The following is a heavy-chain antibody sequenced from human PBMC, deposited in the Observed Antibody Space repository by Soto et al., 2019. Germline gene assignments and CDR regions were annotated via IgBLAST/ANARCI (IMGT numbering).Heavy chain of an antibody. J-gene: IGHJ4*02. D-gene: IGHD3-9*01. CDR1: GFTFSSYG. V-gene: IGHV3-30*18. CDR3: AKEGLHDLRDWLLHFDY. CDR2: ISYDGSNK. Sequence: QVQLVESGGGVVQPGRSLRLSCAASGFTFSSYGMHWVRQAPGKGLEWVAVISYDGSNKYYADSVKGRFTISRDNSKNTLHLQMNSLRAEDTAVYYCAKEGLHDLRDWLLHFDYWGQGTLVTVSS.